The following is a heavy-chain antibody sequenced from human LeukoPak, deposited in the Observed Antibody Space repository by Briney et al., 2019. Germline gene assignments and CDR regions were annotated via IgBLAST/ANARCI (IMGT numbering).Heavy chain of an antibody. CDR3: AKERYSSSSLFAITPFDY. V-gene: IGHV3-30*02. D-gene: IGHD6-13*01. CDR1: GFAFSSYG. CDR2: IQYDGNNK. J-gene: IGHJ4*02. Sequence: GGSLRLSCTASGFAFSSYGMHWVRQAPGKGLEWVAIIQYDGNNKHYVDSVQGRFTISRDNSKNTLYLQMNSLRPEDTAVYYCAKERYSSSSLFAITPFDYWGQGSLVTVSS.